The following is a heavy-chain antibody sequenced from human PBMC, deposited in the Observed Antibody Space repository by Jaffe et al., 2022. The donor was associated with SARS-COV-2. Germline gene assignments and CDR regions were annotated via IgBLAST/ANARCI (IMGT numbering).Heavy chain of an antibody. Sequence: QVQLVESGGGVVQPGRSLRLSCAASGFTFSSYGMHWVRQAPGKGLEWVAVISYDGSNKYYADSVKGRFTISRDNSKNTLYLQMNSLRAEDTAVYYCAKDLGLSYWGQGTLVTVSS. D-gene: IGHD5-18*01. CDR2: ISYDGSNK. CDR1: GFTFSSYG. CDR3: AKDLGLSY. J-gene: IGHJ4*02. V-gene: IGHV3-30*18.